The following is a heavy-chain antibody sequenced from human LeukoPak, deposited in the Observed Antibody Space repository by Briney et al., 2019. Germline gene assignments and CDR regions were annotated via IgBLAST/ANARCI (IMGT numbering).Heavy chain of an antibody. J-gene: IGHJ4*02. V-gene: IGHV4-4*07. D-gene: IGHD6-19*01. Sequence: SETLSLTCTVSGGSISSYYWNWIRQPAGKGLEWIGRIHSSGSTNYNPSLKSRVTVSVDTSKNQFSLKLSSVTAADTAVYYCARGKVVAGTPGQNSWNYWGQGTLVTVSS. CDR2: IHSSGST. CDR3: ARGKVVAGTPGQNSWNY. CDR1: GGSISSYY.